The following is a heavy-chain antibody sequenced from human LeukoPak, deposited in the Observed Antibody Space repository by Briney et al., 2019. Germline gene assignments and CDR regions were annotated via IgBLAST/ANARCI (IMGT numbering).Heavy chain of an antibody. CDR1: GGSISSYY. J-gene: IGHJ4*02. Sequence: SETLSLTCTVSGGSISSYYWSWIRQPPGKGLEWIGYIHYSGSTNYNPSLKSRVTISVDTSKNQFSLKLSSVTAADTAVYYCARGGDFDWLHDFDYWGQGTLVTVSS. D-gene: IGHD3-9*01. CDR2: IHYSGST. V-gene: IGHV4-59*01. CDR3: ARGGDFDWLHDFDY.